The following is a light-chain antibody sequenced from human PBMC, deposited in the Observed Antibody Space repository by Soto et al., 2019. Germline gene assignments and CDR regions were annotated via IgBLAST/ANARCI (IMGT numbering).Light chain of an antibody. CDR3: QSYDSTLSHAV. Sequence: QSVLTQPPSVSGAPGQRVTISCTGSSSNIGAAYDVHWYQQLLGTAPKLLIYGNTNRPSGVPDRFSGSKSGTSASLAITGLQAEDEADYYCQSYDSTLSHAVFGGGTQLTVL. CDR1: SSNIGAAYD. CDR2: GNT. J-gene: IGLJ7*01. V-gene: IGLV1-40*01.